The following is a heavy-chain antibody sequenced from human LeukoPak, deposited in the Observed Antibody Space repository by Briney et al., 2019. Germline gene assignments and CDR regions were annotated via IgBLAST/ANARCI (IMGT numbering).Heavy chain of an antibody. CDR2: ISGSGGST. Sequence: GGSLRLSCAASGFTFSSYAMSWVRQAPGKGLEWVSAISGSGGSTYYADSVKGRFTISRDNSRNTLYLQMNSLKAEDSAVYYCAKRGCSSGWSCFDPWGQGTLVTVSS. D-gene: IGHD6-19*01. J-gene: IGHJ5*02. V-gene: IGHV3-23*01. CDR1: GFTFSSYA. CDR3: AKRGCSSGWSCFDP.